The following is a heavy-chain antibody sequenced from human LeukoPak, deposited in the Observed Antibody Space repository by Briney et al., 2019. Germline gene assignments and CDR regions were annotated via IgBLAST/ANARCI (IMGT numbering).Heavy chain of an antibody. CDR3: ARWDIVVPAAVFDY. Sequence: GGSLRLSCAASGFTFSSYSMNWVRQAPGKGLEWVSYISSSSSTIYYADSVKGRFTISRDNAKNSLYPQMNSLRAEDTAVYYCARWDIVVPAAVFDYWGQGTLVTVSS. CDR1: GFTFSSYS. V-gene: IGHV3-48*01. D-gene: IGHD2-2*01. CDR2: ISSSSSTI. J-gene: IGHJ4*02.